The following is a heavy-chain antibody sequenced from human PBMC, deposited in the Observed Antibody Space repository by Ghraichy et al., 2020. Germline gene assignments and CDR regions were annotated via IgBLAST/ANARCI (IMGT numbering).Heavy chain of an antibody. CDR3: ARHPLVGLGPSFFDY. CDR2: IYYSGST. CDR1: GGSISSSSYY. V-gene: IGHV4-39*01. Sequence: SETLSLTCTVSGGSISSSSYYWGWIRQPPGKGLEWIGSIYYSGSTYYNPSLKSRVTISVDTSKNQFSLKLSSVTAADTAVYYCARHPLVGLGPSFFDYWGQGTLVTVSS. J-gene: IGHJ4*02. D-gene: IGHD3/OR15-3a*01.